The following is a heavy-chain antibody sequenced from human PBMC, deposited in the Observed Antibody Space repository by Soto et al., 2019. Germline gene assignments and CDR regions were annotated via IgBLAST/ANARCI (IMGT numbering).Heavy chain of an antibody. CDR3: ARFLHLSAPFDY. V-gene: IGHV5-10-1*01. CDR1: GYSFTSYW. J-gene: IGHJ4*02. CDR2: IDPSDSYT. Sequence: GESLKISCKGSGYSFTSYWISWVRQMPGKGLEWMGRIDPSDSYTNYSPSFQGHVTISADKSISTAYLQWSSLKASDTAMYYCARFLHLSAPFDYWGQGTLVTVSS.